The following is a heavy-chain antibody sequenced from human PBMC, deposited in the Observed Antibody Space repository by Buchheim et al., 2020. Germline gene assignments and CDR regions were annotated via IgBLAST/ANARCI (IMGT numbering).Heavy chain of an antibody. CDR2: IYISGNI. V-gene: IGHV4-61*02. J-gene: IGHJ4*02. CDR3: ARALGGADFVFDY. D-gene: IGHD2-21*01. CDR1: GGSISSDSSC. Sequence: QVQLQESGPGLVKPSQTLSLTCTVSGGSISSDSSCWSWIRQPAGKGLEWIGHIYISGNINYNPSLKSRVTMSLDTSKNQFSLNLSSVTAADTAVYYCARALGGADFVFDYWGQGTL.